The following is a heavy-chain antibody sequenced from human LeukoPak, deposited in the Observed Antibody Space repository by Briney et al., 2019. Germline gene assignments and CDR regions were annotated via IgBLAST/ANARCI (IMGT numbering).Heavy chain of an antibody. Sequence: PGGSLRLSCSASGFTFTDYYLTWIRQAPGKGLEWLSYIGDSDATIYYADSVKGRFTVSRDNAKSSLFLQMNSLRAEDTAVYYCARFPQTYVYYMDIWGKGTPVTVSS. V-gene: IGHV3-11*01. CDR3: ARFPQTYVYYMDI. CDR2: IGDSDATI. D-gene: IGHD3-16*01. J-gene: IGHJ6*03. CDR1: GFTFTDYY.